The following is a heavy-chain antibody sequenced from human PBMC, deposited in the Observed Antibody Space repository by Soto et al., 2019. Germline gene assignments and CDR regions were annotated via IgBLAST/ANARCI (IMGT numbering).Heavy chain of an antibody. J-gene: IGHJ4*02. Sequence: GGSLRLSCAASGFTFSSYAMSWVRQAPGKGLEWVSAISGSGGSTYYADSVKGRFTISRDNSKNTLYLQMNSLRAEDTAVYYCAKEASYCSGGSCFVDYWGQGTLVTVSS. CDR1: GFTFSSYA. V-gene: IGHV3-23*01. CDR3: AKEASYCSGGSCFVDY. CDR2: ISGSGGST. D-gene: IGHD2-15*01.